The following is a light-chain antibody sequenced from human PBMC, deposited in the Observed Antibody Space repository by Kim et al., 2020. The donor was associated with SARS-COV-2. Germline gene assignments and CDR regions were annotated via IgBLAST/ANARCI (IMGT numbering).Light chain of an antibody. V-gene: IGLV3-1*01. CDR1: KLGDKY. CDR3: QAWDSSTAK. J-gene: IGLJ2*01. Sequence: GSPGQTASITCSGDKLGDKYACWYQQKPGQSPVLVIYQDSKRPSGIPERFSGSNSGNTATLTISGTQAMDEADYYCQAWDSSTAKFGGGTQLTVL. CDR2: QDS.